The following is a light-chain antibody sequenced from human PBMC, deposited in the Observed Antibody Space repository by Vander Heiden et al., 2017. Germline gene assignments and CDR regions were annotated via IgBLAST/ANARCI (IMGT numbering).Light chain of an antibody. J-gene: IGKJ2*01. CDR3: QQDNSYPYT. V-gene: IGKV1-5*03. CDR1: QSISSW. Sequence: DTQSTPSPSTLSASVGDRVTITCRASQSISSWLTWYQQKPGKAPKLLIYKASSLESGVPSRFSGSGSGTEFTLTISSLQPDDFATYYCQQDNSYPYTFGQGTKLEIK. CDR2: KAS.